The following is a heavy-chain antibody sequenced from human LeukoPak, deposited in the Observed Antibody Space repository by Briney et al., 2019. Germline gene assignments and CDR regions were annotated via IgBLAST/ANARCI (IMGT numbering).Heavy chain of an antibody. CDR1: GFSFDDYA. CDR3: AKSRDDGTGYYYDY. Sequence: PGGSLRLSCEASGFSFDDYAMHWVRQAPGKGLEWDAGISRNSYNIGYGDSVKGRFTISRDNAKKSLSLQMNSLGTEDTAFYYCAKSRDDGTGYYYDYWGQGVLVTVAS. D-gene: IGHD3-9*01. V-gene: IGHV3-9*01. CDR2: ISRNSYNI. J-gene: IGHJ4*02.